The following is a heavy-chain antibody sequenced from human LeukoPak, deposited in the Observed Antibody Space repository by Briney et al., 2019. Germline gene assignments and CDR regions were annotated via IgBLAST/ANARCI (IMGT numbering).Heavy chain of an antibody. J-gene: IGHJ6*03. CDR2: INPSGGST. Sequence: ASVKVSCKASGYTFTSYYMHWVRQASGQGLEWMGIINPSGGSTSYAQKFQGRVTMTRDMSTSTVYMELSSLRSEDTAVYYCARDVYYYYMDVWGKGTTVTVSS. V-gene: IGHV1-46*01. CDR1: GYTFTSYY. CDR3: ARDVYYYYMDV.